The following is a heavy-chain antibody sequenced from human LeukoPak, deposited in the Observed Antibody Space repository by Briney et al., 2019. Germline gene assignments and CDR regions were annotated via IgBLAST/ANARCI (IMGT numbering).Heavy chain of an antibody. CDR2: IKSKTDGGTI. CDR1: GFSFTNAW. J-gene: IGHJ4*02. Sequence: GGSLKLSCAASGFSFTNAWMSWVRQAPGKGLEWVGRIKSKTDGGTIDYAAPVKGRFTISRDDSKNTLFLQMNSLKIEDTAVYYCTTVTLRPVGLWGQGTLVTVSS. V-gene: IGHV3-15*05. D-gene: IGHD3-10*01. CDR3: TTVTLRPVGL.